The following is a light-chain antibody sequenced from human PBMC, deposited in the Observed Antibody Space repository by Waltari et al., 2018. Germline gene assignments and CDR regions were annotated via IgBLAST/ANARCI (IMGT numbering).Light chain of an antibody. V-gene: IGKV1-39*01. J-gene: IGKJ1*01. CDR2: AAS. CDR3: QQTYTTPTWT. CDR1: QTISKY. Sequence: DIQMTQSPLSLSASVGDRVPITCRARQTISKYLNWYQQKPGKAPNLLIHAASRLQSGVPSRFSGSGSETEFTLTINSLQLEDCAIYYCQQTYTTPTWTFGQGTRVDIK.